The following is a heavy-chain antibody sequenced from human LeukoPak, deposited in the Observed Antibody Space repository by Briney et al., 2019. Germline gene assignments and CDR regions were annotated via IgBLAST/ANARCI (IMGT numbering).Heavy chain of an antibody. CDR1: GFTVRNNY. CDR3: ARDGGTASVFFDF. Sequence: GGSLRLSCEVSGFTVRNNYMTWIRQAPGKGLVWVSVIYSDDTTYYAESVKGRFTISRDSSTNTLFLEMNRLTAEDTAVYYCARDGGTASVFFDFWGQGTLVTVSS. CDR2: IYSDDTT. D-gene: IGHD3-16*01. V-gene: IGHV3-53*01. J-gene: IGHJ4*02.